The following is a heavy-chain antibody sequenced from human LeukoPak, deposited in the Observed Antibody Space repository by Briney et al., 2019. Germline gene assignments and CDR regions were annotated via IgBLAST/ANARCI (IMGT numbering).Heavy chain of an antibody. CDR1: GFTFSDYY. D-gene: IGHD5-18*01. Sequence: PGGSLRLSCAASGFTFSDYYMSWIRQAPGKGLEWVPYISSSGSAIYYADSVKGRFTISRDNAKNSLYLQMNSLRAEGTAVYYCARVKIQLWPDWYFDLWGRGTLVTVSS. J-gene: IGHJ2*01. CDR2: ISSSGSAI. CDR3: ARVKIQLWPDWYFDL. V-gene: IGHV3-11*01.